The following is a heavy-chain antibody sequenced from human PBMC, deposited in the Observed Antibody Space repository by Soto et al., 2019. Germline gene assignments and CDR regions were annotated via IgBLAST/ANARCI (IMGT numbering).Heavy chain of an antibody. CDR1: GFTVSTDW. Sequence: EVQLVESGGGLVQPGGSLRLSCAASGFTVSTDWMYWVRQAPGKGLEWVSVIRSGGNTYYADSVEGRFTISRDNSKNTVYLLMNSLRAEDTAVYYCVRENYYYGMDVWGQGTTVTVSS. J-gene: IGHJ6*02. V-gene: IGHV3-66*01. CDR3: VRENYYYGMDV. CDR2: IRSGGNT.